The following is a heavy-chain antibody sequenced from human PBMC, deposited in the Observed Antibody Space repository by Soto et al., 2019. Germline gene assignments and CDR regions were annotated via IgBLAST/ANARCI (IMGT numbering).Heavy chain of an antibody. CDR3: ARTYYYDSIGYYDDY. CDR1: ADTFTSYY. J-gene: IGHJ4*02. D-gene: IGHD3-22*01. V-gene: IGHV1-69*06. CDR2: IIPIFGTA. Sequence: GASVKVSCKAPADTFTSYYIHWVRQAPGHGLEWMGGIIPIFGTANYAQKFQGRVTITADKSTSTAYMELSSLRSEDTAVDYCARTYYYDSIGYYDDYWGQGTLVTVSS.